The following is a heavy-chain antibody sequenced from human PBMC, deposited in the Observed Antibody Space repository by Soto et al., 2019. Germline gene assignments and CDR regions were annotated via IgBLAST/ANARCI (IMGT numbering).Heavy chain of an antibody. Sequence: QLQLQESGPGLVKPSETLSLTCTVSGGSISSSSYYWGWIRQPPGRGLEWIGSIYYSGSTYYNPSLMSRVTISVDTSKNQVSLKLSSVTAADTAVYYCARLVVVVAAHFDYWGQGTLVTVSS. V-gene: IGHV4-39*01. CDR2: IYYSGST. CDR3: ARLVVVVAAHFDY. J-gene: IGHJ4*02. D-gene: IGHD2-15*01. CDR1: GGSISSSSYY.